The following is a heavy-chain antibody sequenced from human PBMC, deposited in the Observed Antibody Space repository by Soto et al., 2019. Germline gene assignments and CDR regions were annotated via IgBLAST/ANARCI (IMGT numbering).Heavy chain of an antibody. J-gene: IGHJ5*02. CDR2: INWDDDN. Sequence: SGPTLVNPTQTLTLTCTFSGFSLSTSGVGVGWIRQPPGKALEWLALINWDDDNRYSPSLKSRLTITKDTSKNQVVLTMTNMDPVDTATYYCAHSIDYSKLPGFLGPWFDPWGQGTLVTVSS. D-gene: IGHD4-4*01. CDR1: GFSLSTSGVG. V-gene: IGHV2-5*02. CDR3: AHSIDYSKLPGFLGPWFDP.